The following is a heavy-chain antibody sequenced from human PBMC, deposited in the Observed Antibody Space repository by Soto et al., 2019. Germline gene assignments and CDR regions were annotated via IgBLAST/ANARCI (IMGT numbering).Heavy chain of an antibody. Sequence: SETLSLTCTVSGGSINSSNNYWCWIRQPPGKRLEWIGSVYKSRSTYPNAFLQSRLTMSVDTSKSQFSLKLAAVTAADTAVYFCASPTVKYHGFWTGVGSFEFWGQGILVTVSS. CDR1: GGSINSSNNY. J-gene: IGHJ4*02. D-gene: IGHD3-3*01. CDR2: VYKSRST. CDR3: ASPTVKYHGFWTGVGSFEF. V-gene: IGHV4-39*01.